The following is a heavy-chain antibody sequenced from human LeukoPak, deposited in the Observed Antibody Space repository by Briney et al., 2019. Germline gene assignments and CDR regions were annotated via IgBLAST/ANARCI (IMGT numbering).Heavy chain of an antibody. D-gene: IGHD3-22*01. CDR1: GFTFSSYS. CDR3: ATDYDSTTPGYFDY. CDR2: ISSSSSTI. J-gene: IGHJ4*02. Sequence: GGSLRLSCAASGFTFSSYSMNWVRQAPGKGLEWVSYISSSSSTIYYADSVKGRFTISRDNAKNSLYLQMNSLRAEDTAVYYCATDYDSTTPGYFDYWGQGTLVTVS. V-gene: IGHV3-48*01.